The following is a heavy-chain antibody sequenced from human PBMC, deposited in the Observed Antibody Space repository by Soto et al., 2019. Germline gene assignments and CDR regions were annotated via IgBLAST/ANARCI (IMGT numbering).Heavy chain of an antibody. CDR1: GGSISSGGYC. CDR2: IYYSGST. V-gene: IGHV4-31*03. CDR3: ARLYLNYYYYYMDV. Sequence: SETLSLTCTVSGGSISSGGYCWSWIRQHPGKGLEWIGYIYYSGSTYYNPSLKSRVTISVDTSKNQFSLKLSSVTAADTAVYYCARLYLNYYYYYMDVWGKGTTVTVSS. J-gene: IGHJ6*03.